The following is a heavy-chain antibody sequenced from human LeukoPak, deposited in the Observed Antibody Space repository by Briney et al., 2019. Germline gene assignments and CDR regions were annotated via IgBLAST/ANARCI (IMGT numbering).Heavy chain of an antibody. CDR2: IYTSGSS. CDR3: ARGRGSSWPFGY. Sequence: SQTLSLTCTVSGGSISSGSYFWSWIRQPAGKGLEWIGRIYTSGSSTYNPALKRRVTISVDTSKNQFSLKLSYVPAADTAVYYCARGRGSSWPFGYWGQGTLVTVSS. CDR1: GGSISSGSYF. V-gene: IGHV4-61*02. D-gene: IGHD6-13*01. J-gene: IGHJ4*02.